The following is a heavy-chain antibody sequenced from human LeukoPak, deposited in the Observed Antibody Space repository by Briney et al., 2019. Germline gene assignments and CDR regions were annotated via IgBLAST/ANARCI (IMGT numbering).Heavy chain of an antibody. D-gene: IGHD1-1*01. CDR2: IYTSGST. CDR3: ARLPWYNWINYYYYGMDV. Sequence: SETLSLTCTVSGGSISSYYWSWIRQPAGKGLEWIGRIYTSGSTNYNASLKSRVSMSVDTSKNQFSLKLSSVTAADTAVYYCARLPWYNWINYYYYGMDVWGQGTTVTVSS. J-gene: IGHJ6*02. V-gene: IGHV4-4*07. CDR1: GGSISSYY.